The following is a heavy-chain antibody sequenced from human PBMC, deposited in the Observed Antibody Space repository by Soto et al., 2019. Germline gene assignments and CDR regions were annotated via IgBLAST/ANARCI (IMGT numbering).Heavy chain of an antibody. V-gene: IGHV3-21*01. Sequence: EVQLVESGGGLVKPGGSLRLSCAASGFTFSSYSMNWVRQAPGKGLEWVSSISSSSSYIYYADSVKGRFTISRDNAKNSLYLQMNSLRAEDTAVYYCARYRWVYGDYVGVAFDIWGQGTMVTVSS. CDR1: GFTFSSYS. D-gene: IGHD4-17*01. J-gene: IGHJ3*02. CDR2: ISSSSSYI. CDR3: ARYRWVYGDYVGVAFDI.